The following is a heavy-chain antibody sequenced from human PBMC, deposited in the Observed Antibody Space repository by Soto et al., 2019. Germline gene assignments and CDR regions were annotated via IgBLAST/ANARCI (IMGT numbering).Heavy chain of an antibody. J-gene: IGHJ6*02. V-gene: IGHV5-51*01. CDR2: IYPGDSDT. CDR1: GDSFTSYW. CDR3: ERQGPYYDFWSGYYTGLVAYYYGMDV. D-gene: IGHD3-3*01. Sequence: GESLKISCKGSGDSFTSYWIGWVRQMPGKGLEWMGIIYPGDSDTRYSPSFQGQVTISADKSISTAYLQWSSLKAADTAMYYCERQGPYYDFWSGYYTGLVAYYYGMDVWGQGTTVTVSS.